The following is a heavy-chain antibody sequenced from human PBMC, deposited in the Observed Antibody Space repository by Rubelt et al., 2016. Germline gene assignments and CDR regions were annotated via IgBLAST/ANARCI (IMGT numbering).Heavy chain of an antibody. CDR2: ISGSGAST. J-gene: IGHJ4*02. V-gene: IGHV3-23*01. CDR1: GLTFSSYA. D-gene: IGHD4-17*01. Sequence: GQLLESGGGLVQPGGSLRLSCAASGLTFSSYAMSWVRQAPGKGLEWVAAISGSGASTYYADSVKGRFTVSRDNSKNTLYLQMNSLRADDTAVYYSARVATVTTWAHVDYWGQGTLVTVSS. CDR3: ARVATVTTWAHVDY.